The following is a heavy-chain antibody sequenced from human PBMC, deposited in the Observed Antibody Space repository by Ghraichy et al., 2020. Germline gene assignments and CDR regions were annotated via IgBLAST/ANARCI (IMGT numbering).Heavy chain of an antibody. Sequence: GGSLRLSCAASGFTFSSYVMSWVRQAPGTGLEWVSGISGSGGSTYYADSVKGRFTLSRDNSKNTLYLQMNSLRADDTAVYYCAKSRGTYPRDFDYWGQGTVVTVSS. CDR2: ISGSGGST. D-gene: IGHD1-26*01. J-gene: IGHJ4*02. V-gene: IGHV3-23*01. CDR1: GFTFSSYV. CDR3: AKSRGTYPRDFDY.